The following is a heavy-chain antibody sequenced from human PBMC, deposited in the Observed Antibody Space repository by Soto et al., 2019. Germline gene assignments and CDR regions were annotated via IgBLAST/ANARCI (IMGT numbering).Heavy chain of an antibody. CDR2: IWYDGSNK. V-gene: IGHV3-33*01. D-gene: IGHD6-19*01. CDR3: ARAGKGGWYRVANYYYGMDV. CDR1: GFTFSSYG. Sequence: QVQLVESGGGVVQPGRSLRLSCAASGFTFSSYGMHWVRQAPGKGLEWVAVIWYDGSNKYYADSVKGRFTISRDNSKNTLYLQMNRLRAEDTAVYYCARAGKGGWYRVANYYYGMDVWGQGTTVTVSS. J-gene: IGHJ6*02.